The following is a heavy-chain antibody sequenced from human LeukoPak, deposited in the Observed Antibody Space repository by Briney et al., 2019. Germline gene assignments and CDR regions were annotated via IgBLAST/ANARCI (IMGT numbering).Heavy chain of an antibody. D-gene: IGHD3-22*01. V-gene: IGHV4-59*01. J-gene: IGHJ5*02. Sequence: SETLSLTCTVSGGSISSYYWSWIRQPPGKGLEWIGCIYYSGSTNYNPSLKSRVTVSVDTSKNQFSLRLSSVTAADTAVYYCARVRRNDYCDSSGYYYRWFDPWGQGTLVTVSS. CDR2: IYYSGST. CDR3: ARVRRNDYCDSSGYYYRWFDP. CDR1: GGSISSYY.